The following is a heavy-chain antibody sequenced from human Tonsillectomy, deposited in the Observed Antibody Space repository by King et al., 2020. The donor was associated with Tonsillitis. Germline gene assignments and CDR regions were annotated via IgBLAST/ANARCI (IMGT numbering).Heavy chain of an antibody. J-gene: IGHJ4*02. D-gene: IGHD3-22*01. CDR2: IIPIIGIG. V-gene: IGHV1-69*04. Sequence: QLVQSGAEVKKPGSSVKVSCKASGFTFSSHAITWVRQAPGQGLEWMGRIIPIIGIGNYAQKFQGRVTITADKSTSTAYMELSSLRSEDTAVYYCARGLHDSSGFTLGYWGQGTLVTVSS. CDR1: GFTFSSHA. CDR3: ARGLHDSSGFTLGY.